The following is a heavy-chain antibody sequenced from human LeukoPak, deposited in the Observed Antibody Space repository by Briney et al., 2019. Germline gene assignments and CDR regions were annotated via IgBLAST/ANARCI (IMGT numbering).Heavy chain of an antibody. CDR3: ARSGGYSSSWSL. Sequence: SETLSLTCTVSGGSISTYYWNWIRQPPGKGLEWIGYISNTGITTYNPSLKSRVTTSVDTSKSQFSLKLSSVTAADTAVYYCARSGGYSSSWSLWGQGTLVTVSS. CDR2: ISNTGIT. CDR1: GGSISTYY. D-gene: IGHD6-13*01. J-gene: IGHJ4*02. V-gene: IGHV4-59*01.